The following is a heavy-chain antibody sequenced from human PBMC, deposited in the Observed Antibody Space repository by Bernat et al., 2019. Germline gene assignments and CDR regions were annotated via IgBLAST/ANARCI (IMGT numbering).Heavy chain of an antibody. CDR2: IYYSGST. CDR3: AGAPLQSSGWYVVFNY. J-gene: IGHJ4*02. CDR1: GGSISSSSYY. V-gene: IGHV4-39*01. Sequence: QLQLQESGPGLVKPSETLSLTCTVSGGSISSSSYYWGWIRQPPGKGLEWIGSIYYSGSTYYNPSLKSRVTISVDTSKNQFSLKLSSVTAADTAVYYCAGAPLQSSGWYVVFNYWGQGTLVTVSS. D-gene: IGHD6-19*01.